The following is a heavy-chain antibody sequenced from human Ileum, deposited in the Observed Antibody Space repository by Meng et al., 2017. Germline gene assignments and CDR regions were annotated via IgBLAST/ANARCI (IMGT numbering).Heavy chain of an antibody. V-gene: IGHV4-61*01. CDR2: IYHSGSA. D-gene: IGHD6-19*01. CDR1: GDSVNTHYY. Sequence: SETLSLTCTVSGDSVNTHYYWSWIRQSPEKGLELIGYIYHSGSANYNPSLKNRVTISVDTSRNQFSMKLNSLTAADTAVYYCARRIGSGPCDHWGQGSLVTVSS. J-gene: IGHJ4*02. CDR3: ARRIGSGPCDH.